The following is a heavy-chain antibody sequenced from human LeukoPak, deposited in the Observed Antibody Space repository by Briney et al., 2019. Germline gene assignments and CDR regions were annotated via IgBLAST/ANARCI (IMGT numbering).Heavy chain of an antibody. CDR1: GASIHSSSHS. Sequence: SETLSLTCTVSGASIHSSSHSWGWIRQPPGTGLEWIGNMFYNGSTNYNPSLKRRVTISVDTSKNQFSLKLSSVTAADTAVYYCARVSPSGYTNWFDPWGQGTLVTVSS. J-gene: IGHJ5*02. D-gene: IGHD6-13*01. V-gene: IGHV4-39*07. CDR2: MFYNGST. CDR3: ARVSPSGYTNWFDP.